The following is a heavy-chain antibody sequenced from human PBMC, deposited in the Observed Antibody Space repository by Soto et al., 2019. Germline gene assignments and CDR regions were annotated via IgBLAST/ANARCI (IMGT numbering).Heavy chain of an antibody. D-gene: IGHD3-22*01. V-gene: IGHV3-30*18. J-gene: IGHJ4*02. Sequence: QVQLVESGGGVVQPGKSLRLSCAASGFTFSTYGIHWVRQAPGKGLEWVALISYDGGSKYYGDSVKGRFIISRDNSHNTVSLQMNSLRADDTAVYFCAKEQLAMTVVVADYFDSWGEVILVTVSS. CDR2: ISYDGGSK. CDR1: GFTFSTYG. CDR3: AKEQLAMTVVVADYFDS.